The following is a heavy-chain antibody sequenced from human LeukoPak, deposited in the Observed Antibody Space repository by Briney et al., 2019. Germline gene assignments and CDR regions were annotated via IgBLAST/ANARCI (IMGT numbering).Heavy chain of an antibody. Sequence: ASVKVSCMASGYTFIINGIRWVRQAPGQRLAWMGWISDYKGNTNYAQKFQGRVTMTTDTSTSTAYMELRSLRSDDTAIYYCARDVKDTRITSHYYYYYDMDVSGQGTTVIVSS. CDR1: GYTFIING. V-gene: IGHV1-18*01. CDR3: ARDVKDTRITSHYYYYYDMDV. CDR2: ISDYKGNT. D-gene: IGHD3-16*01. J-gene: IGHJ6*02.